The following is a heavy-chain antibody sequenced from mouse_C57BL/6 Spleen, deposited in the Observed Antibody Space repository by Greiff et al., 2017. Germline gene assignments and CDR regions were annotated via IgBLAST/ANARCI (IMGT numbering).Heavy chain of an antibody. CDR3: ARDSTMVTSTFAY. CDR1: GYTFTSYD. D-gene: IGHD2-2*01. CDR2: IYPRDGST. Sequence: QVQLQQSGPELVKPGASVKLSRKASGYTFTSYDINWVKPRPGQGLEWIGWIYPRDGSTKYNEKFKGKATLTVDTSSSTAYMELHSLTSEDSAVYFCARDSTMVTSTFAYWGQGTLVTVSA. V-gene: IGHV1-85*01. J-gene: IGHJ3*01.